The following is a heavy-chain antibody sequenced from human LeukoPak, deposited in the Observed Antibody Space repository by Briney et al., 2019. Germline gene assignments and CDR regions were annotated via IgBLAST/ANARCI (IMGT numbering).Heavy chain of an antibody. Sequence: IXWXRQXXXXGXEXMXXIYPGDSDTRYSPSFQGQVTISVDKSISTAYLQWSSLKASDTAMYYCARRSNNYWNGIYGMDVWGQGTTVTVS. CDR3: ARRSNNYWNGIYGMDV. V-gene: IGHV5-51*01. CDR2: IYPGDSDT. J-gene: IGHJ6*02. D-gene: IGHD3-3*01.